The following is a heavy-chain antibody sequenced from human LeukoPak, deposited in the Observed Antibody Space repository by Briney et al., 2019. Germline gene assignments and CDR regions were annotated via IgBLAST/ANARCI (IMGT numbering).Heavy chain of an antibody. V-gene: IGHV1-8*01. Sequence: ASVRVSCKASGYTFSNYDIIWVRQATGQGLEWMGWMNPNSGNTGYTQNFQGRVTMTRNTSISTAYMDLSSLRSEDTAVYYCARGVKGQQLGYWGQGTLVTVSS. J-gene: IGHJ4*02. CDR3: ARGVKGQQLGY. CDR2: MNPNSGNT. CDR1: GYTFSNYD. D-gene: IGHD6-13*01.